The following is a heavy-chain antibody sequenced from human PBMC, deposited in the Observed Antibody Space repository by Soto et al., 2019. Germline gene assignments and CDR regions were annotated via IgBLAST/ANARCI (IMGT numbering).Heavy chain of an antibody. D-gene: IGHD2-2*01. CDR1: GYSFTIYW. V-gene: IGHV5-51*01. Sequence: PGESLKISCKGSGYSFTIYWIGWVRQMPGKGLEWMGIIYPGDSDTRYSPSFQGQVTISADKSISTAYLQWSSLKASDTAMYYCARHSQSGEXVPAAPNVYYYYYGMDVWGQGTTVTVSS. CDR3: ARHSQSGEXVPAAPNVYYYYYGMDV. CDR2: IYPGDSDT. J-gene: IGHJ6*02.